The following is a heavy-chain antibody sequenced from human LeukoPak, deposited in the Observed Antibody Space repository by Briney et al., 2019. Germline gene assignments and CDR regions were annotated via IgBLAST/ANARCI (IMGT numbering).Heavy chain of an antibody. D-gene: IGHD2-2*01. CDR1: GGTFSSYA. V-gene: IGHV1-69*04. J-gene: IGHJ5*02. CDR3: ARDPLYCSSTSCRNWFDP. Sequence: SVKVSCKASGGTFSSYAISWVRQAPGQGLEWMGRIIPILGIANYAQKFQGRVTITADKSTSTAYMELSSLRSEDTAVYYCARDPLYCSSTSCRNWFDPWGQGTLVTVSS. CDR2: IIPILGIA.